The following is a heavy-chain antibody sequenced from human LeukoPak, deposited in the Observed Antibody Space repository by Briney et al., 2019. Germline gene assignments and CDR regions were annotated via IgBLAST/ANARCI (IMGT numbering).Heavy chain of an antibody. CDR3: ARGDDAFDF. J-gene: IGHJ3*01. CDR1: GYTFTNYG. CDR2: ISTDNGNT. Sequence: GESLKISCKASGYTFTNYGLIWVRQAPGQGLEWMGWISTDNGNTNSIQKLQGRVTLTMDTSTTTAYMELRSLRSDDTALYYCARGDDAFDFWGQGTMVTVSS. V-gene: IGHV1-18*01.